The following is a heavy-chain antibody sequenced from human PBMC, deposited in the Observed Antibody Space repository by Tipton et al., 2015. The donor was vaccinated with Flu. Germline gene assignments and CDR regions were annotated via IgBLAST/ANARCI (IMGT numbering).Heavy chain of an antibody. Sequence: QSGAEVKKPGASVKVSCKTSGYTFTSYGISWVRQAPGQGLEWMGWISVYNGNTNYAQKLQGRVTMTTDTSTSTAYMELRSLRSDDTAVYYCARGLLLYGDYTRLPGYWGQGTLVTVSS. J-gene: IGHJ4*02. CDR1: GYTFTSYG. CDR2: ISVYNGNT. V-gene: IGHV1-18*01. CDR3: ARGLLLYGDYTRLPGY. D-gene: IGHD4-17*01.